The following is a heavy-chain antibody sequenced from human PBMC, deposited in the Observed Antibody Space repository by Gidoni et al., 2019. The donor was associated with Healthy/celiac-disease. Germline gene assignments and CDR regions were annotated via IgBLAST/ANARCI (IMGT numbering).Heavy chain of an antibody. CDR1: GYTFTSYY. D-gene: IGHD3-10*01. Sequence: QVQLVQSGAEVKKPGASVKVSCKASGYTFTSYYMHWVRQAPGQGLEWMGIINPSGGSTSYAQKFQGRVTMTRDTSTSTVYMELSSLRSEDTAVYYCASAMVRGVRAFDIWGQGTMVTVSS. J-gene: IGHJ3*02. V-gene: IGHV1-46*01. CDR2: INPSGGST. CDR3: ASAMVRGVRAFDI.